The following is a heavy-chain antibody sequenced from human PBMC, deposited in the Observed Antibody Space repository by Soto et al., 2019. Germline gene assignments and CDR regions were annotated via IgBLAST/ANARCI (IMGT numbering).Heavy chain of an antibody. D-gene: IGHD3-3*01. CDR3: ARESLPITIFGVVTSYYMDV. J-gene: IGHJ6*03. Sequence: GGSLRRSCAPYAFTFSSYSMNWVRPALGKGQTQVSYIISSSSTIYYADSVKGRFTISRDNAKNSLYLQMNSLRAEDTAVYYCARESLPITIFGVVTSYYMDVWGKGTTVTVSS. V-gene: IGHV3-48*01. CDR1: AFTFSSYS. CDR2: IISSSSTI.